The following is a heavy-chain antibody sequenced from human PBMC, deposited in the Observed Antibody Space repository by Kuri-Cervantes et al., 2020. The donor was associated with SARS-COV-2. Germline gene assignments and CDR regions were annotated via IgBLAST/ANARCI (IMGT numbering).Heavy chain of an antibody. CDR3: ARGGRYCSSTSCLPYYYYYGMDV. Sequence: SQTLSLTCAVYGGSFSAYYWSWVRQPPGKGLEWIGEINHSGNTNYDPSLKSRVTISVDTSKNQFSLKLSSVTAADTAVYYCARGGRYCSSTSCLPYYYYYGMDVWGQGTTVTVSS. D-gene: IGHD2-2*01. J-gene: IGHJ6*02. V-gene: IGHV4-34*01. CDR1: GGSFSAYY. CDR2: INHSGNT.